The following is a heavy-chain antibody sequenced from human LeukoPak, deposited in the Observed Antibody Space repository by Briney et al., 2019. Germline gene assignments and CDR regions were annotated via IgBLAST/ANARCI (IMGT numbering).Heavy chain of an antibody. Sequence: PGGSLRLSCAASGFTFSSYSMNWVRQAPGKGLEWVSSINSSSSYIYYADSVKGRFTISRDNAKNSLYLQMNSLRAEDTAVYYCARDATYDSSGYRSDVGAFDIWGQGTMVTVSS. D-gene: IGHD3-22*01. CDR2: INSSSSYI. CDR3: ARDATYDSSGYRSDVGAFDI. V-gene: IGHV3-21*01. CDR1: GFTFSSYS. J-gene: IGHJ3*02.